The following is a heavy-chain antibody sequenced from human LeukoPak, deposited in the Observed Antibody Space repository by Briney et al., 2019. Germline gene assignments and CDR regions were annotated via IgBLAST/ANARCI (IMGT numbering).Heavy chain of an antibody. J-gene: IGHJ4*02. Sequence: SETLSLTCTVSGGSISSYFWSWIRQPPGKGLEWIGHIYFSGSTNYNPSLKSRVTISVDTSKNQFSLKLSSVTAADTAVYYCARHKSSGTYPLDYWGQGTLVTVSS. V-gene: IGHV4-59*08. CDR1: GGSISSYF. CDR3: ARHKSSGTYPLDY. D-gene: IGHD1-26*01. CDR2: IYFSGST.